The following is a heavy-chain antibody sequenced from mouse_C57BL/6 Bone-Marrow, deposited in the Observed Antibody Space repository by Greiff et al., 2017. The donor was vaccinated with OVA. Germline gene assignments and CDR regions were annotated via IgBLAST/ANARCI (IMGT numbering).Heavy chain of an antibody. J-gene: IGHJ3*01. V-gene: IGHV5-4*01. CDR3: ASGDYDAPSY. CDR1: GFTFSSYA. Sequence: EVQGVESGGGLVKPGGSLKLSCAASGFTFSSYAMSWVRQTPEKRLEWVATISDGGSYTYYPDNVKGRFTISRDNAKNNLYLQMSHLKSEDTAMYYCASGDYDAPSYWGQGTLVTVSA. D-gene: IGHD2-4*01. CDR2: ISDGGSYT.